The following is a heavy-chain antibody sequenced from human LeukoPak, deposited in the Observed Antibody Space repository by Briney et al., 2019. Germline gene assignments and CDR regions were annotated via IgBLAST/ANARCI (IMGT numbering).Heavy chain of an antibody. CDR3: ARRISLHWYFDL. V-gene: IGHV1-46*01. Sequence: ASVKVSCKASGYTFTSYYMHWVRQTPGQGLEWMGIINPSGGSTSYAQKFQGRVTMTRDTSTSTVYMELSSLRSEDTAVYYCARRISLHWYFDLWGRGTLVTVSS. CDR1: GYTFTSYY. CDR2: INPSGGST. J-gene: IGHJ2*01. D-gene: IGHD2-15*01.